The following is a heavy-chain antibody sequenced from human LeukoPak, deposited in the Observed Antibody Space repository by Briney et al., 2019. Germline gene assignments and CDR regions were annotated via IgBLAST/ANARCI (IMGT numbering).Heavy chain of an antibody. CDR3: ARDWGSGWYYFDY. CDR2: IKQDGSEK. CDR1: GFTFSSYW. J-gene: IGHJ4*02. V-gene: IGHV3-7*01. D-gene: IGHD6-19*01. Sequence: GGSLRLSCAASGFTFSSYWMSWVRQAPGKGLEWVANIKQDGSEKYYVDSVKGRFTISRDNAKNSLYLQMNSLRAEDTAVYYCARDWGSGWYYFDYWGQGTLVTVSS.